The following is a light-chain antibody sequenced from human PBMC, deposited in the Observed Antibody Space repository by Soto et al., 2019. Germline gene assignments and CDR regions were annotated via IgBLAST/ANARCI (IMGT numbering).Light chain of an antibody. V-gene: IGKV3-20*01. CDR1: QSVSSSY. Sequence: EIVLTQSPGTLSLSPGERATLSCRANQSVSSSYLAWYQQKPGQAPRLLIYGASSRATGIPDRFSGSGSGTDVTLTISRLEPEDFAVYYCQQYGSSPSITFGQGTRLEIK. J-gene: IGKJ5*01. CDR3: QQYGSSPSIT. CDR2: GAS.